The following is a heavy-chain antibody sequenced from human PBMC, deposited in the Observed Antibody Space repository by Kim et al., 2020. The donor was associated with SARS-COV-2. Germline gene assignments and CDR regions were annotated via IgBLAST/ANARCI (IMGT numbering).Heavy chain of an antibody. D-gene: IGHD6-13*01. J-gene: IGHJ4*02. CDR1: GFTFSSYG. CDR2: IWYDGSNK. CDR3: ARAWGAAAPLVL. Sequence: GGSLRLSCAASGFTFSSYGMHWVRQAPGKGLEWVAVIWYDGSNKYYADSVKGRFTISRDNSKNTLYLQMNSLRAEDTAVYYCARAWGAAAPLVLWGQGTLVTVSS. V-gene: IGHV3-33*01.